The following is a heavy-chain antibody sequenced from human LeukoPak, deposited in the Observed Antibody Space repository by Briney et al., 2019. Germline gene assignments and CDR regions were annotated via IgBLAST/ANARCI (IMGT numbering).Heavy chain of an antibody. CDR1: GGSISSGGYY. CDR2: IYRSGST. Sequence: PSETLSLTCTVSGGSISSGGYYWSWIRQPPGKGLEWIGYIYRSGSTYYNPSLKSRVTISVDRSKNQFSLKLSSVTAADTAVYYCARDGQRDFWSGYYTGSEFDPWGQGTLVTVSS. D-gene: IGHD3-3*01. CDR3: ARDGQRDFWSGYYTGSEFDP. V-gene: IGHV4-30-2*01. J-gene: IGHJ5*02.